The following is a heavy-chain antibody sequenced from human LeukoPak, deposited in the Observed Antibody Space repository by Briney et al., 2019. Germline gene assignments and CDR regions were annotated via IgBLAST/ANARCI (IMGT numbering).Heavy chain of an antibody. CDR1: GGSISSGSDY. V-gene: IGHV4-61*02. CDR2: IYTSGST. D-gene: IGHD3-10*01. J-gene: IGHJ6*03. Sequence: PSQTLSLTCTVSGGSISSGSDYWSWIRQPAGKGLEWIGRIYTSGSTNYNPSLESRVTISVDTSKNQFSLKLSSVTAADTAIYYCAREGRDYYYYYIYVWGKGTTVTVSS. CDR3: AREGRDYYYYYIYV.